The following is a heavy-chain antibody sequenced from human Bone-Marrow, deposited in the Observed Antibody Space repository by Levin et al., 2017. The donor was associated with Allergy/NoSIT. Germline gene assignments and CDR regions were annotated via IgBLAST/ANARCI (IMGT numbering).Heavy chain of an antibody. Sequence: NPGESLKISCKGSGYSFSTYWITWVRQMPGKGLEWMGMIDPSDSYTNYSPSFQGHITISVDKSTRTAYLRWSSLRASDTAIYYCARRMAVGRGIVGRSGLPDPYKWFDPWGQGTLVTVSS. CDR3: ARRMAVGRGIVGRSGLPDPYKWFDP. D-gene: IGHD6-19*01. J-gene: IGHJ5*02. CDR1: GYSFSTYW. V-gene: IGHV5-10-1*01. CDR2: IDPSDSYT.